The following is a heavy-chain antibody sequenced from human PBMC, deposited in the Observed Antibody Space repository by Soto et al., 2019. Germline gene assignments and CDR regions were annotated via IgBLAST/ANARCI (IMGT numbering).Heavy chain of an antibody. D-gene: IGHD3-3*01. V-gene: IGHV3-30-3*01. CDR3: ARTAYDVWNGFVY. CDR2: ISYDGSNK. Sequence: QRLSCAASGFTFSSYAMHWVRQAPGKGLEWVAVISYDGSNKYYADSVRGRFTISRDNSKNTLYLQMNSLKTEDTAVYFCARTAYDVWNGFVYWGQGTLVAVSS. CDR1: GFTFSSYA. J-gene: IGHJ4*02.